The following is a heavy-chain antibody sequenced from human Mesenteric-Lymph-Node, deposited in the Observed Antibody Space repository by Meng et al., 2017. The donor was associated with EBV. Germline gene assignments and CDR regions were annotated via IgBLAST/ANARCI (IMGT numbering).Heavy chain of an antibody. CDR3: ARGIAVAGFDY. CDR2: INHSGST. Sequence: QVQLQQWGAGLLKPSEXLSLTCAVNGGSFSGYYWSWIRQSPGKGLEWIGEINHSGSTNYNPSLKSRVTISADKSKNQFSLKLSSVTAADTAVYYCARGIAVAGFDYWGQGTLVTVSS. D-gene: IGHD6-19*01. V-gene: IGHV4-34*01. CDR1: GGSFSGYY. J-gene: IGHJ4*02.